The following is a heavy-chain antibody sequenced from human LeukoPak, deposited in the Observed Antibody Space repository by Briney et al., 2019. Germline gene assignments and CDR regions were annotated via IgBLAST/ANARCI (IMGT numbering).Heavy chain of an antibody. Sequence: TSQTLSLTCTVSGGSISSGDYYWSWIRQPPGKGLEWIGYIYYSGSTYYNPSLKSRVTISVDTSKNQFSLKLSSVTAADTAAYYCAREIVGDAFDIWGQGTMVTVSS. D-gene: IGHD1-26*01. CDR1: GGSISSGDYY. J-gene: IGHJ3*02. CDR3: AREIVGDAFDI. V-gene: IGHV4-30-4*08. CDR2: IYYSGST.